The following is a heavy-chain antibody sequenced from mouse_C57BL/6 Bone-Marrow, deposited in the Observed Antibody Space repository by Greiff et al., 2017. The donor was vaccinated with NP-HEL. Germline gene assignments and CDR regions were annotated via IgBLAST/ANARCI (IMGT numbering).Heavy chain of an antibody. CDR1: GFTFNTYA. Sequence: EVHLVESGGGLVQPKGSLKLSCAASGFTFNTYAMHWVRQAPGTGLEWVARIRSTSSNYAPYYVDAVKDRFTISRDDSQSMLYLQMNNLKTEDPAMYYCVRAYGSSLYYAMDYWGEGTSVTVAS. CDR3: VRAYGSSLYYAMDY. CDR2: IRSTSSNYAP. J-gene: IGHJ4*01. V-gene: IGHV10-3*01. D-gene: IGHD1-1*01.